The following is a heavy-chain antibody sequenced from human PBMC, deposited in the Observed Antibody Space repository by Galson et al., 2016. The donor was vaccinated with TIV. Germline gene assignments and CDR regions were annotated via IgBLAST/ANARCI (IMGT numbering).Heavy chain of an antibody. CDR3: ARDLSRSVALYDSSVYGMAV. J-gene: IGHJ6*01. V-gene: IGHV3-30*04. D-gene: IGHD3-22*01. CDR2: ISYDGTNK. CDR1: GFTFSNYA. Sequence: SLRLSCAASGFTFSNYAMHWVRQAPGKGLEWVAVISYDGTNKYYADSVKGRFTISRDNSKNTLFLQMNSLRAEDTAVYYCARDLSRSVALYDSSVYGMAVWGQGTTVTVSS.